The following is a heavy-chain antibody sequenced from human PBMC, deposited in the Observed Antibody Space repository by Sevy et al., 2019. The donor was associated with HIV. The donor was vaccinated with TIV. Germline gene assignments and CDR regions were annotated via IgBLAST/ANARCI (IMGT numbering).Heavy chain of an antibody. D-gene: IGHD6-6*01. CDR3: ARGSHRMAARPTYWYFDL. Sequence: AENLSLTCTVSGGSISSYYWSWIRQPPGKGLERIGYIYYSGSTNYNPSLKSRVTIAVDTSKNQFSLKLSSVTAADTDVYYCARGSHRMAARPTYWYFDLWGRGTLVFVSS. V-gene: IGHV4-59*01. J-gene: IGHJ2*01. CDR1: GGSISSYY. CDR2: IYYSGST.